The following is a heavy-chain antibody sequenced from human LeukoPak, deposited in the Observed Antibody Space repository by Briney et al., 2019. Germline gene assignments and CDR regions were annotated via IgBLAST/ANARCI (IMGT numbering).Heavy chain of an antibody. J-gene: IGHJ4*02. CDR3: ARRRTGQLEHDRRNFDY. V-gene: IGHV3-23*01. D-gene: IGHD1-1*01. Sequence: TGGSLRLSCAASGFTFSSHAMSWVRQAPGEGLEWVSIISNNGGGTYYADSVKGRFTISRDNSKHTLSLQMNSLRAEDTAVYYCARRRTGQLEHDRRNFDYWGQGTLVTVSS. CDR2: ISNNGGGT. CDR1: GFTFSSHA.